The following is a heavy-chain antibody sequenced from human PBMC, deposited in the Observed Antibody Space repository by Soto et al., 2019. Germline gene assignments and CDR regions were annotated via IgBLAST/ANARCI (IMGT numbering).Heavy chain of an antibody. CDR2: ISSNGVST. CDR3: ARRARPDFYYMDV. D-gene: IGHD6-6*01. J-gene: IGHJ6*03. V-gene: IGHV3-64*01. Sequence: PGGSLRLSCAASGFTFSSYWMHWVRQAPGKGLVYVSGISSNGVSTYYANSVQGRFTISRDNSKNTVYLQMGSLRPEDMAVYYCARRARPDFYYMDVWGKGTTVTVSS. CDR1: GFTFSSYW.